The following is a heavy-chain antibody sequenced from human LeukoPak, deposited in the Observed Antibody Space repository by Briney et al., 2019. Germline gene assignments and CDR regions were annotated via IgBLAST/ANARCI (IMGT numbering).Heavy chain of an antibody. D-gene: IGHD3-10*01. CDR1: GFTFSSYA. V-gene: IGHV3-23*01. CDR3: AREGSLKLWFGELWYFDL. Sequence: PGGSLRLSCAASGFTFSSYAMSWVRQAPGKGLEWVSAIRGSGGSTYYADSVKGRFTISRDNSKNTLYLQMNSLRAADTAVYYCAREGSLKLWFGELWYFDLWGRGTLVTVSS. J-gene: IGHJ2*01. CDR2: IRGSGGST.